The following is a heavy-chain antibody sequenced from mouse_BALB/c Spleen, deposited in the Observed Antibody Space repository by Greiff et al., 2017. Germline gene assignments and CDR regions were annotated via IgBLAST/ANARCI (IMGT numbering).Heavy chain of an antibody. CDR1: GYTFTSYW. Sequence: QVQLQQPGAELVKPGASVKLSCKASGYTFTSYWMHWVKQRPGQGLEWIGEINPSNGRTNYNEKFKSKATLTVDKSSSTAYMQLSSLTSEDSAVYYCARSKYGNPSFDYWGQGTTLTVSS. V-gene: IGHV1S81*02. D-gene: IGHD2-10*02. J-gene: IGHJ2*01. CDR2: INPSNGRT. CDR3: ARSKYGNPSFDY.